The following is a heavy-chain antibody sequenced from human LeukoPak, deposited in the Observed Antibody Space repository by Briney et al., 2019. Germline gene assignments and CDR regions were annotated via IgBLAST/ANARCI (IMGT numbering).Heavy chain of an antibody. D-gene: IGHD1-26*01. CDR3: ARRNSGTSGSWIDY. J-gene: IGHJ4*02. Sequence: SETLSLTCTVSGGSISSYYWSWIRQPPGKGLEWIGFIYYSGSANYNPSLRSRVTISVDTSKNQFSLKLNSVTAADTAVYYCARRNSGTSGSWIDYWGQGTLVTVSS. CDR2: IYYSGSA. CDR1: GGSISSYY. V-gene: IGHV4-59*08.